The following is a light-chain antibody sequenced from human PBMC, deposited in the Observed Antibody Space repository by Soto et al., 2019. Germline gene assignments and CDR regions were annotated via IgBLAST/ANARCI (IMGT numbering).Light chain of an antibody. V-gene: IGKV3-20*01. CDR3: LQYGTFPRT. J-gene: IGKJ1*01. CDR1: QSVSSSY. CDR2: GAS. Sequence: EIVLTQSPGTLSLSPGERATLSCRASQSVSSSYLAWYQQNAGQAPRLIIYGASSRATGIPDRFSGSGSGTDFTLTISRLEPEDFAVYYCLQYGTFPRTFGQGTKVDIK.